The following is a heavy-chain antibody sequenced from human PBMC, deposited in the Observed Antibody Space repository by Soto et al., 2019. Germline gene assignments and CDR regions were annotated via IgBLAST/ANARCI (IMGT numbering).Heavy chain of an antibody. J-gene: IGHJ4*02. CDR1: GFTFSSYA. V-gene: IGHV3-23*01. Sequence: GGSLRLSCAASGFTFSSYAMSWVRQAPGKGLEWVSAISGSGGSTYYADSVKGRFTISRDNSKNTLYLQMNSQRAEDTAVYYCAKDSDIVVVPDWGGFDYWGQGTLVTVSS. CDR3: AKDSDIVVVPDWGGFDY. D-gene: IGHD2-2*01. CDR2: ISGSGGST.